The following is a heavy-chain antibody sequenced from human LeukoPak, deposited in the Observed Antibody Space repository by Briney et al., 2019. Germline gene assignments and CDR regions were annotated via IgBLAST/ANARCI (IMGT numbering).Heavy chain of an antibody. Sequence: ASVKVSCKASGYTFTSYDTNWVRQATGQGLDWMGWMNPSSGSTGYAQKFQGRVTMTRNTSISTAYMELSSLRTEDTAVYYCARVPRRGDRFDPWGQGTLVTVSS. D-gene: IGHD3-10*01. CDR2: MNPSSGST. V-gene: IGHV1-8*01. CDR1: GYTFTSYD. J-gene: IGHJ5*02. CDR3: ARVPRRGDRFDP.